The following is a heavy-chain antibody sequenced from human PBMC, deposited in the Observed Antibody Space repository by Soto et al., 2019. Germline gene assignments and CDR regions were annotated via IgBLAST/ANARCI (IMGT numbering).Heavy chain of an antibody. CDR2: ISSSSSTI. CDR1: GFTFSSYS. CDR3: ARDITQVLWFGDRENYYYYGMDV. D-gene: IGHD3-10*01. V-gene: IGHV3-48*02. J-gene: IGHJ6*02. Sequence: PGGSLRLSCAASGFTFSSYSMNWVRQAPGNGLEWVSYISSSSSTIYYADSVKGRFTISRDNAKNSLYLQMNSLRDEDTAVYYCARDITQVLWFGDRENYYYYGMDVWGQGTTVTVSS.